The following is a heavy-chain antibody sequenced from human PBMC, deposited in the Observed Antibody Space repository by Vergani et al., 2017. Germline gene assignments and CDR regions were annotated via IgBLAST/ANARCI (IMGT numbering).Heavy chain of an antibody. CDR1: GYTFTNYY. CDR2: INPSGGST. CDR3: ARPHGDILPPDPRRLDY. J-gene: IGHJ4*02. Sequence: QVLLVQSGAEVKKPGASVRVSCKTSGYTFTNYYIHWVRQAPGQVLEWMGIINPSGGSTTYAQQFQGRLTMTRDTSTSTVYMDLSNLRSEDTAVYYCARPHGDILPPDPRRLDYWGQGTLVTVSS. V-gene: IGHV1-46*03.